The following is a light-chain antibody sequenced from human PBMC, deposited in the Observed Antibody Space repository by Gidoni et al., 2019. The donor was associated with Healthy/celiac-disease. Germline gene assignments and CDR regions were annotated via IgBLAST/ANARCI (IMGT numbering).Light chain of an antibody. J-gene: IGKJ1*01. CDR3: QQYNNWPLT. V-gene: IGKV3-15*01. CDR1: QSVSSN. Sequence: EIVMTQSPATLSVSPGERATLSCRASQSVSSNLAWYQQKPGQAPRLLIYGASTRATGIPARFSGSGCGTEFTLTISSLQYEDFAVYYCQQYNNWPLTFGQGTKVEIK. CDR2: GAS.